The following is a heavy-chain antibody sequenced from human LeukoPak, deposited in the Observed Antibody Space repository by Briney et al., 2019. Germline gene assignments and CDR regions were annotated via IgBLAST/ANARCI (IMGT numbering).Heavy chain of an antibody. J-gene: IGHJ5*02. D-gene: IGHD3-9*01. CDR3: ARVNYDILTGYSPNWFDP. Sequence: ASVKVSCKASGYTFTGYYMHWVRQAPGQGLEWMGWINPNSGGTNYAQKFQGRVTMTRDTSISTAYMELSRLRSEDTAVYYCARVNYDILTGYSPNWFDPWGQGTLVAVSS. CDR2: INPNSGGT. V-gene: IGHV1-2*02. CDR1: GYTFTGYY.